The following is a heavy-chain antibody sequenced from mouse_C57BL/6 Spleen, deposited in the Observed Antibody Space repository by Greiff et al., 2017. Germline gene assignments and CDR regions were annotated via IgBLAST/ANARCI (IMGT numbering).Heavy chain of an antibody. CDR1: GYTFTDYY. V-gene: IGHV1-26*01. Sequence: VQLQQSGPELVKPGASVKISCKASGYTFTDYYMNWVKQSHGKSLEWIGDINPNNGGTSYNQKFKGKATLTVDKSSSTAYMELRSLTSEDSAVXYCARGGYWNYFDYWGQGTTLTVSS. CDR3: ARGGYWNYFDY. D-gene: IGHD2-3*01. J-gene: IGHJ2*01. CDR2: INPNNGGT.